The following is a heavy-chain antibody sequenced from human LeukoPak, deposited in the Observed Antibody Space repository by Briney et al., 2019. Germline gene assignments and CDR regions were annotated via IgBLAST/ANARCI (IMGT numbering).Heavy chain of an antibody. Sequence: GGSLRLSCAASGFTFSSYWMSWDRQAPGKGLEWVANIKQDGSEKYYVDSVKGRFTISRDNAKNSLYLQMNSLRAEDTAVYYCARSSSGSGGYYMDVWGKGTTVTVSS. CDR2: IKQDGSEK. CDR3: ARSSSGSGGYYMDV. CDR1: GFTFSSYW. V-gene: IGHV3-7*01. J-gene: IGHJ6*03. D-gene: IGHD1-26*01.